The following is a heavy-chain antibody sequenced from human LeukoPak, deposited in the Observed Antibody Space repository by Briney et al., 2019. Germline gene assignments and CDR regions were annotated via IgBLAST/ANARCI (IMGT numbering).Heavy chain of an antibody. Sequence: PGGSLRLSCAASGFTFSDYYMSWIRQAPGKGLEWVSYISSSGSTIYYADSVKGRFTICRDNAKNSLYLQMNSLRAEDTAVYYCARPHGSVVVPAASDYWGQGTLVTVSS. J-gene: IGHJ4*02. CDR1: GFTFSDYY. D-gene: IGHD2-2*01. CDR2: ISSSGSTI. CDR3: ARPHGSVVVPAASDY. V-gene: IGHV3-11*01.